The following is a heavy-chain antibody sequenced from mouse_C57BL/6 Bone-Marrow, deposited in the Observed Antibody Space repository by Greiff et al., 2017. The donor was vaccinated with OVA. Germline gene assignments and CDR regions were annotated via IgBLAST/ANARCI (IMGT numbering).Heavy chain of an antibody. Sequence: VQLQQPGAELVKPGASVKVSCKASGYTFTSYWMHWVKQRPGQGLEWIGRIHPSDSDTNYNQKFKGNATLTVDKSSSPAYMQLSSLTSEDSAVYYCAIGVRRFYFDYWGQGTTLTVSS. J-gene: IGHJ2*01. CDR1: GYTFTSYW. D-gene: IGHD2-14*01. CDR3: AIGVRRFYFDY. CDR2: IHPSDSDT. V-gene: IGHV1-74*01.